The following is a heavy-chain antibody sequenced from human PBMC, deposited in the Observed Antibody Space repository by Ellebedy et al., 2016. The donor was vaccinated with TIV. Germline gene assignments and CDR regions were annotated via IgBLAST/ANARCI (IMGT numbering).Heavy chain of an antibody. J-gene: IGHJ3*02. CDR1: GFTFSSYS. CDR3: ARSFPYYYDSSGYQDAFDI. Sequence: GESLKISXAASGFTFSSYSMNWVRQAPGKGLEWVSSISSSSSYIYYADSVKGRFTISRDNAKNSLYLQMNSLRAEDTAVYYCARSFPYYYDSSGYQDAFDIWGQGTMVTVSS. D-gene: IGHD3-22*01. V-gene: IGHV3-21*01. CDR2: ISSSSSYI.